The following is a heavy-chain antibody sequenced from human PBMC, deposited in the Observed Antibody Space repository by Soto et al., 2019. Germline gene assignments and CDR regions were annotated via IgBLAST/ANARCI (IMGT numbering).Heavy chain of an antibody. J-gene: IGHJ4*01. V-gene: IGHV3-33*01. D-gene: IGHD3-9*01. CDR3: ARSPDYDVFPDF. CDR1: GFNINSHA. CDR2: IWYDGNNR. Sequence: QVHLVESGGGVVQPGKSLRLSCVASGFNINSHAIHWVRQAPGKGLEWVAVIWYDGNNRYYAESAKGRFTISRDDSKNTVYLQLNSLRVEDTAVFYCARSPDYDVFPDFWGQGTLVTVSS.